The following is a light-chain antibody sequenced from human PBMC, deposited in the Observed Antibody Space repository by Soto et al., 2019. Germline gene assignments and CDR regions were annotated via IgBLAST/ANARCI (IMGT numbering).Light chain of an antibody. Sequence: EIVLTQSPGTLSFSPGERATLSCRASQSVTSNYLAWYQQKPGQAPSLLIFGTSTRANGIPARFSGSGSGTEFTLSISSLQSEDFAVYYCQQYNNWHAITFGQGTRLEIK. V-gene: IGKV3D-15*01. J-gene: IGKJ5*01. CDR3: QQYNNWHAIT. CDR2: GTS. CDR1: QSVTSN.